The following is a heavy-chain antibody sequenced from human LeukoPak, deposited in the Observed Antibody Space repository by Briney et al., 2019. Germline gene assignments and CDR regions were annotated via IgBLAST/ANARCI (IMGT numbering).Heavy chain of an antibody. Sequence: PSETLSLTCAVYGGSFSGYYWSWIRHPPRKGPEWIGEINHSGSTNYNPSLKSRVTISVDTSKNQFSLKLSSVTAADTAVYYCARAGVVVVAATRYFDYWGQGTLVTVSS. J-gene: IGHJ4*02. D-gene: IGHD2-15*01. CDR1: GGSFSGYY. V-gene: IGHV4-34*01. CDR2: INHSGST. CDR3: ARAGVVVVAATRYFDY.